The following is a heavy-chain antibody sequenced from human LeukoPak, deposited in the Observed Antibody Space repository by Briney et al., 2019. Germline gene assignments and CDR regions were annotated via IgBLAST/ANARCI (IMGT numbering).Heavy chain of an antibody. V-gene: IGHV4-30-4*01. D-gene: IGHD2-15*01. CDR2: IYYSGST. CDR3: ARDEVVGEAFDI. CDR1: GCSISSGDYY. Sequence: NPSETLSLTCTVSGCSISSGDYYWSWIRQPPGKGLEWIGYIYYSGSTYYNPSLKSRVTISVDTSKNQFSLKLSSVTAADTAVYYCARDEVVGEAFDIWGQGTMVTVSS. J-gene: IGHJ3*02.